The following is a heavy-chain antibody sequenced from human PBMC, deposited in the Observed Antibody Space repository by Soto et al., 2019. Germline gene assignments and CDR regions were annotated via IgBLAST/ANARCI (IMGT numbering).Heavy chain of an antibody. CDR2: TNSDGTDS. D-gene: IGHD3-22*01. J-gene: IGHJ4*02. CDR3: AKSLYYYDSSPLDH. V-gene: IGHV3-43D*04. CDR1: GFDFEDYA. Sequence: LRLSCAAAGFDFEDYAMHWVRQVPGKGLEWVSLTNSDGTDSYYMDSVKGRFTISRDNAKSTLYLQMDRLRPEDTALYFCAKSLYYYDSSPLDHWGQGTLVTVSS.